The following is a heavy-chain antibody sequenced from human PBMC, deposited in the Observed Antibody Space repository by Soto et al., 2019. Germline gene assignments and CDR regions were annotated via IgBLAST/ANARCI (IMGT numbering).Heavy chain of an antibody. Sequence: EVQLLESGGGLVQPGGSLRLSCAASGFTVSSNYMSWVRQAPGKGLEWVSVIFTGGITYYADSVKGRFTISRQSPKNTVYLQINSMRAEDTDVYSCARERYCSGLPDAFDFWGQGTMVTVSS. V-gene: IGHV3-53*04. CDR1: GFTVSSNY. CDR2: IFTGGIT. CDR3: ARERYCSGLPDAFDF. D-gene: IGHD6-25*01. J-gene: IGHJ3*01.